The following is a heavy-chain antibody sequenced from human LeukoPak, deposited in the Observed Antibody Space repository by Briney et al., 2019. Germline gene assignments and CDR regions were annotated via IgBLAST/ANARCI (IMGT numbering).Heavy chain of an antibody. V-gene: IGHV4-59*01. J-gene: IGHJ5*02. CDR3: ARTDDILTGYHWFDP. D-gene: IGHD3-9*01. CDR1: GGSISSYY. Sequence: SETLSLTCTVSGGSISSYYWSWIRQPPGKGLERIGYIYHSGSTNYNPSLKSRVTISVDTSKNQFSLKLSSVTAADTAVYYCARTDDILTGYHWFDPWGQGTLVTVSS. CDR2: IYHSGST.